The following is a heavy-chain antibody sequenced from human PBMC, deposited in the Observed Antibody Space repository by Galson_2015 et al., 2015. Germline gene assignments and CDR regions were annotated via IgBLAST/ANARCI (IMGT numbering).Heavy chain of an antibody. Sequence: SVKVSCKASGGTFSSYAISWVRQAPGQGLEWMGGIIPIFGTANYAQKFQGRVTITADESTSTAYMELSSLRSEDTAVYYCARALGVGSGSWNGLIRNNYYYYYYMDVWGKGTTVTVSS. CDR3: ARALGVGSGSWNGLIRNNYYYYYYMDV. J-gene: IGHJ6*03. D-gene: IGHD3-10*01. CDR1: GGTFSSYA. V-gene: IGHV1-69*13. CDR2: IIPIFGTA.